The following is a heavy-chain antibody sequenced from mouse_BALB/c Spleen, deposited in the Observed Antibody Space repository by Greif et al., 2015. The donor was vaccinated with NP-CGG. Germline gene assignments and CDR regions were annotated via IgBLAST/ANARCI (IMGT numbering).Heavy chain of an antibody. CDR1: GFTFSNYW. V-gene: IGHV6-6*02. D-gene: IGHD1-1*01. CDR2: IRLKSNNYAT. CDR3: TRNYGSSYWYFDV. J-gene: IGHJ1*01. Sequence: LQQSGGGLVQPGGSMKLSCVASGFTFSNYWMNWVRQSPEKGLEWVAEIRLKSNNYATHYAESVKGRFTISRDDSKSSVYLQMNNLRAEGTGIYYCTRNYGSSYWYFDVWGAGTTVTVSS.